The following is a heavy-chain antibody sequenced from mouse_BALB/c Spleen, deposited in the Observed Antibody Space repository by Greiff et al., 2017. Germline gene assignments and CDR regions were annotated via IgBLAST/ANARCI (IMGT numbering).Heavy chain of an antibody. Sequence: EVQLQQSGPELVKPGASVKMSCKASGYTFTSYVMHWVKQKPGQGLEWIGYINPSTGYTEYNQKFKDKATLTADKSSSTAYMQLSSLTSEDSAVYYCAGSMMVTTGFAYWGQGTLVTVSA. CDR2: INPSTGYT. V-gene: IGHV1-14*01. J-gene: IGHJ3*01. CDR1: GYTFTSYV. CDR3: AGSMMVTTGFAY. D-gene: IGHD2-3*01.